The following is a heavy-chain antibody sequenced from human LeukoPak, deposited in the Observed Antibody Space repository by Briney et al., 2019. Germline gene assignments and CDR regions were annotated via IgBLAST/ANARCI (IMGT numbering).Heavy chain of an antibody. CDR2: ISSNGGST. Sequence: PGGSLRLSCAAYGFTFSSYAMHWVRQAPGKGLEYVSAISSNGGSTYYANSVKGRFTISRDNSKNTLYLQMGSLRADDTAMYYCARGYGSAWSHTDYWGQGTLVTVSS. CDR3: ARGYGSAWSHTDY. J-gene: IGHJ4*02. CDR1: GFTFSSYA. V-gene: IGHV3-64*01. D-gene: IGHD6-19*01.